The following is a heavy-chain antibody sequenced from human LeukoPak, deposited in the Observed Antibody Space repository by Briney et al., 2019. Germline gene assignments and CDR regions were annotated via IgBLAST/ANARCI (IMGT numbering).Heavy chain of an antibody. CDR2: IFYSGST. V-gene: IGHV4-39*07. Sequence: PSETLSLTCTVSSGSISTSNYYWGWVRQPPGKALEWIGNIFYSGSTYYSPSLKSRVTISVDTSKNQFSLKLSSVTAADTAVYYCARDSYYYGSGIGFDYWGQGTLVTVSS. J-gene: IGHJ4*02. CDR1: SGSISTSNYY. D-gene: IGHD3-10*01. CDR3: ARDSYYYGSGIGFDY.